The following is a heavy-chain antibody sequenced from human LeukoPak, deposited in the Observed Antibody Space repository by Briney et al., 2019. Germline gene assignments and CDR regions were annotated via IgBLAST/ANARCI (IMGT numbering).Heavy chain of an antibody. CDR3: ARHLVVPATTYYYYYMDV. V-gene: IGHV4-39*01. Sequence: SDTLSLTCTVSGDSMSSNYFYWGWIRHPPGKGLEWIGTVYFTGSPYYNPPLKSRVTISVDTSETQFSLTLSSVTAADTAVYFCARHLVVPATTYYYYYMDVWGKGTTVTVSS. CDR2: VYFTGSP. J-gene: IGHJ6*03. D-gene: IGHD2-2*01. CDR1: GDSMSSNYFY.